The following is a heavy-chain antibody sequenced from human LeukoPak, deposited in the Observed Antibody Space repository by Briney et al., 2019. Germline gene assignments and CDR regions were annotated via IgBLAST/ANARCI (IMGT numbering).Heavy chain of an antibody. D-gene: IGHD5-12*01. CDR1: GFTFSSYG. CDR3: ARDIVATYYYYGMDV. J-gene: IGHJ6*04. CDR2: IWYDGSNK. V-gene: IGHV3-33*01. Sequence: GGSLRLSCAASGFTFSSYGMHWVRQPPGKGLVWVAVIWYDGSNKYYADSVKGRFTISRDNSKNTLYLQMNSLRAEDTAVYYCARDIVATYYYYGMDVWGKGTTVTVSS.